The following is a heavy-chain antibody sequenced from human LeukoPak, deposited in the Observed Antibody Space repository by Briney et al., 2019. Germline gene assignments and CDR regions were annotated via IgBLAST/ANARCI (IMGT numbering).Heavy chain of an antibody. Sequence: ASVKVSCKASGYTFTSYDINWVRQATGQGLEWMGWMNPNSGNTGYAQKFQGRVTMTRNTSISTAYMELSSLRSEDTAVYYCARSPTYYYDSSGYYPYNWFDPRGQGTLVTVSS. V-gene: IGHV1-8*01. CDR2: MNPNSGNT. J-gene: IGHJ5*02. D-gene: IGHD3-22*01. CDR1: GYTFTSYD. CDR3: ARSPTYYYDSSGYYPYNWFDP.